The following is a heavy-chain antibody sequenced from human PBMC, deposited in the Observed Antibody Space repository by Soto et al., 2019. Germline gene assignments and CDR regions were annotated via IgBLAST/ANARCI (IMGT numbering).Heavy chain of an antibody. CDR3: AREVAAAGTNFFDY. D-gene: IGHD6-13*01. J-gene: IGHJ4*02. CDR1: GYTFSRYA. Sequence: QVQLVQSGAEVKKPGASVKVSCTASGYTFSRYAMHWVRQAPGQRLEWMGWSNAGSGSTKYSQKFKGRVTITRDTSASIAIMELSSLTSEDTAVYYCAREVAAAGTNFFDYWGQGTLVTVSS. V-gene: IGHV1-3*01. CDR2: SNAGSGST.